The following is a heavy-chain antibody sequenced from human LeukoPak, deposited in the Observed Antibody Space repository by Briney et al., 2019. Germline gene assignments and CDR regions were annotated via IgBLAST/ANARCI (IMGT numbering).Heavy chain of an antibody. D-gene: IGHD2-15*01. J-gene: IGHJ4*02. CDR2: INPNSGGT. CDR3: ARGGVAVAGQIDY. V-gene: IGHV1-2*06. Sequence: ASVKVSCKASGYPFTDYYMHWVRQAPGQGIEWMGRINPNSGGTNYALKFQGKVTMTRDTSISTAYMELRRLRSDDTAVYYCARGGVAVAGQIDYWGQGTLVTVSS. CDR1: GYPFTDYY.